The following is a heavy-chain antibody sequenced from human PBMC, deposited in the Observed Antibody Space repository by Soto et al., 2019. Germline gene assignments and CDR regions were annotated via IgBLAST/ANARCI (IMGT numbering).Heavy chain of an antibody. CDR1: GGTFDNFI. D-gene: IGHD3-10*01. CDR2: IVPMLGTP. CDR3: PRNVTYGSSLSQYSGMDV. V-gene: IGHV1-69*01. Sequence: QVQLVQSGAEVKEPGSSVRVSCKASGGTFDNFIMNWVRQTPGQGLEWMGGIVPMLGTPTYAEKFNGRVRIPATASARTMDMDVTTLASEDTAIYYCPRNVTYGSSLSQYSGMDVWGQGIKVTVSS. J-gene: IGHJ6*02.